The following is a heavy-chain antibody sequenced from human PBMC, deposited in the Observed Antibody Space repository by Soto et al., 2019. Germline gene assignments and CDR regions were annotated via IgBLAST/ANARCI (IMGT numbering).Heavy chain of an antibody. CDR1: GSTFTAYF. Sequence: QLQLVQSGPEVKKPGASVKVSGKAPGSTFTAYFMHWVRQPPGQGLEWRGWINPNNGATHYGLSFQGRVTMTRDTSISTAYMELSSLRSDDTAVYYCASHDPGARFDPWGQGTLVIVSS. J-gene: IGHJ5*02. D-gene: IGHD1-1*01. CDR2: INPNNGAT. V-gene: IGHV1-2*02. CDR3: ASHDPGARFDP.